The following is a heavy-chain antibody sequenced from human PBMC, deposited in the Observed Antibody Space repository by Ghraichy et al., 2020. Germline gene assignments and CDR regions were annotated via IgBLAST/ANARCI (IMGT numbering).Heavy chain of an antibody. Sequence: GGSLRLSCAASGFTFSSYAMNWVRQAPGKGLQWVSLISGSGGDTYYADSVKGRFTISRDNSKSTLYLQMNSLRAEDTAVYYCAKEDSRPAGYYGMDVWGQGTTVTVSS. V-gene: IGHV3-23*01. D-gene: IGHD3-22*01. CDR3: AKEDSRPAGYYGMDV. CDR1: GFTFSSYA. CDR2: ISGSGGDT. J-gene: IGHJ6*02.